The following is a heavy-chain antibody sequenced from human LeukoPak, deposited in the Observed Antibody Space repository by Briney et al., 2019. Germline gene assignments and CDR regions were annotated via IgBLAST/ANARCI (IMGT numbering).Heavy chain of an antibody. D-gene: IGHD6-13*01. V-gene: IGHV3-53*01. Sequence: PGGSLRLSCAASGFTVSSNYMSWVRQAPGKGLEWVSVIYSGGSTYYADSVKGRFTISRDNSKNTLFLQMNSLRAEDTAIYYCAKALSPRTSMAAEDLDYWGQGTLVTVSS. CDR3: AKALSPRTSMAAEDLDY. CDR1: GFTVSSNY. CDR2: IYSGGST. J-gene: IGHJ4*02.